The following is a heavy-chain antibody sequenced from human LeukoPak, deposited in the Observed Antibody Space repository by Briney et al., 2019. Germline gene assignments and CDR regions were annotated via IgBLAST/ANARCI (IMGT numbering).Heavy chain of an antibody. Sequence: GGSLRLSCAASGFTFSNAWMSWVRQAPGKGLEWVGRIKSKTDGGTTDYAAPVKGRFTISRDDSKNTLYLQMNSLKTEDTAVYYCTTEGGSYMGPFDYWGQGTLVTVSS. CDR2: IKSKTDGGTT. D-gene: IGHD1-26*01. CDR1: GFTFSNAW. CDR3: TTEGGSYMGPFDY. J-gene: IGHJ4*02. V-gene: IGHV3-15*01.